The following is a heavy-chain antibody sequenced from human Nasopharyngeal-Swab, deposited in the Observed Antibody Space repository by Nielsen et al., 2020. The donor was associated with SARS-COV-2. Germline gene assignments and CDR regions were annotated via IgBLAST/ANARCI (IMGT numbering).Heavy chain of an antibody. Sequence: KVSCKGSGYSFTSYWISWVRQMPGKGLEWMGRIDPSDSYTNYSPSFQGHVTIAADKSISTAYLQWSSLKASDTAMYYCARQGVSDAFDIWGQGTMVTVSS. CDR1: GYSFTSYW. CDR2: IDPSDSYT. V-gene: IGHV5-10-1*01. CDR3: ARQGVSDAFDI. J-gene: IGHJ3*02.